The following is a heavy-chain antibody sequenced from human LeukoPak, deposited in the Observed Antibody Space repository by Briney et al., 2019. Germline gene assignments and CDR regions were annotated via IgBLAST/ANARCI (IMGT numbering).Heavy chain of an antibody. D-gene: IGHD4-17*01. CDR2: IKQDGSEK. CDR3: ARDYGDPNGGFDY. Sequence: GGSLRLSCAASGFTFSSYWMNWVRQAAGKGLEWVANIKQDGSEKYYVDSVKGRFTISRDNAKNSLYLQMNSLRAEDTAVYYCARDYGDPNGGFDYWGQGTLVTVSS. J-gene: IGHJ4*02. CDR1: GFTFSSYW. V-gene: IGHV3-7*01.